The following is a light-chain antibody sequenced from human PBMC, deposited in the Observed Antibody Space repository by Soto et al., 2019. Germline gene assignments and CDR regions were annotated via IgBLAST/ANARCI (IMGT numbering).Light chain of an antibody. J-gene: IGKJ1*01. CDR1: QSISKY. CDR3: QQSYTST. CDR2: AAS. Sequence: DIQLTQSPSSLSASVGDRVSISCRASQSISKYLNWYQQKPGKAPKVLIFAASELQSGVPSRFSGSGSGTDFPLTISSLQPDDFATYYCQQSYTSTFGQGTRVEL. V-gene: IGKV1-39*01.